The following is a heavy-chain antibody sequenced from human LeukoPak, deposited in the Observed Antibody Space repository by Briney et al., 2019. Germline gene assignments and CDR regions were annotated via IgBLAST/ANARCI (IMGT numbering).Heavy chain of an antibody. CDR1: GFTFSNYG. V-gene: IGHV3-23*01. CDR2: ISASGAGT. D-gene: IGHD1-26*01. J-gene: IGHJ4*02. Sequence: GGSLRLSCAASGFTFSNYGMSWVRQAPGKGLEWVSSISASGAGTYNADSVKGRFTISRDNAKNSLYLQMNSLRAEDTAVYYCARVRQSGSPLDYWGQGTLVTVSS. CDR3: ARVRQSGSPLDY.